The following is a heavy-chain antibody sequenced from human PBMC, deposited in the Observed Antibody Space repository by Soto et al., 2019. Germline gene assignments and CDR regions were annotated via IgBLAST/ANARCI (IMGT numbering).Heavy chain of an antibody. Sequence: QVQLVESGGGVVQPGRSLRLSCAASGFTFSSYGMYWVRQAPGKGLEWVAVIWYDGSTEYYADSVKGRFTISRDNSKNTLYLQMNSLRAEDTAVYYCARDGWGILGVTGDDYWGQGTLVTVSS. CDR3: ARDGWGILGVTGDDY. D-gene: IGHD1-26*01. CDR1: GFTFSSYG. J-gene: IGHJ4*02. V-gene: IGHV3-33*01. CDR2: IWYDGSTE.